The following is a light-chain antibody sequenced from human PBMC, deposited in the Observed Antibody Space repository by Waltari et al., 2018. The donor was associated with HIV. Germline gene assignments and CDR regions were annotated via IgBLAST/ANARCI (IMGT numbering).Light chain of an antibody. CDR2: DDR. Sequence: SYVLTQSPSVSVALGQTASIACGGHTLGSKSVHWYQQKPGQAPALVIYDDRDRPSGIPERFSGSNSGHTATLSIGRVEAGDEADYYCQVWESSSDHVVIGGGTKLTV. J-gene: IGLJ2*01. CDR1: TLGSKS. V-gene: IGLV3-21*02. CDR3: QVWESSSDHVV.